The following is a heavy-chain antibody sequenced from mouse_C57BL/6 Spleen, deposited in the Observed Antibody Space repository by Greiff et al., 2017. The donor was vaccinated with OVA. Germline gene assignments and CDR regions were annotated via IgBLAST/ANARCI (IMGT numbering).Heavy chain of an antibody. CDR1: GYTFTSYW. Sequence: VKLVESGAELVMPGASVKLSCKASGYTFTSYWMHWVKQRPGQGLEWIGEIDPSDSYTNYNQKFKGKSTLTVDKSSSTAYMQLSSLTSEDSAVYYCARGTTVYFDYWGQGTTLTVSS. CDR3: ARGTTVYFDY. CDR2: IDPSDSYT. V-gene: IGHV1-69*01. J-gene: IGHJ2*01. D-gene: IGHD1-1*01.